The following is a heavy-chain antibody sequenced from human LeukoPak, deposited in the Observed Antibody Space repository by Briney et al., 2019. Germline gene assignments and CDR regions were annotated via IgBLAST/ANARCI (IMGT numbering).Heavy chain of an antibody. J-gene: IGHJ6*03. D-gene: IGHD6-6*01. CDR2: IYYSGST. CDR1: GGSISSSSYY. CDR3: ARGLSSSAGRYYYYYMDV. V-gene: IGHV4-39*07. Sequence: SETLSLTCTVSGGSISSSSYYWGWIRQPPGKGLEWIGSIYYSGSTYYNPSLKSRVAISVDTSKNQFSLKLSSVTAADTAVYYCARGLSSSAGRYYYYYMDVWGKGTTVTVSS.